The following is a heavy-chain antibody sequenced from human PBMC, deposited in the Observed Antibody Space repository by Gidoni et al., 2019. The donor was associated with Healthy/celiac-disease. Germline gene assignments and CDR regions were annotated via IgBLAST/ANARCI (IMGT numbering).Heavy chain of an antibody. J-gene: IGHJ4*02. V-gene: IGHV3-23*01. CDR3: APVAGYDSSGYWVY. CDR1: GFTFSSYA. D-gene: IGHD3-22*01. Sequence: EVQLLESGGGLVQPGGSLRLSCAASGFTFSSYAMCWVRQAPGKGLEWVSAISGSGGSTYYADAVKGRYTISRDNSKNTLYLQMNSLRAEDTAVYYCAPVAGYDSSGYWVYWGQGTLVTVSS. CDR2: ISGSGGST.